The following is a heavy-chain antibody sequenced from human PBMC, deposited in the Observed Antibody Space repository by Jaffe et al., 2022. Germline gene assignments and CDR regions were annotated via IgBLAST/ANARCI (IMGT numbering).Heavy chain of an antibody. CDR3: ARDVVSSGWYNWFDP. V-gene: IGHV4-61*01. CDR2: IYYSGST. Sequence: QVQLQESGPGLVKPSETLSLTCTVSGGSVSSGSYYWSWIRQPPGKGLEWIGYIYYSGSTNYNPSLKSRVTISVDTSKNQFSLKLSSVTAADTAVYYCARDVVSSGWYNWFDPWGQGTLVTVSS. D-gene: IGHD6-19*01. J-gene: IGHJ5*02. CDR1: GGSVSSGSYY.